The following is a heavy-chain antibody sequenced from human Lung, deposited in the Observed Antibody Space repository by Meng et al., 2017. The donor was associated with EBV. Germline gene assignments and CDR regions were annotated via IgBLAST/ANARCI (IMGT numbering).Heavy chain of an antibody. CDR3: ARDYGSGRPFDY. CDR2: GSNE. D-gene: IGHD3-10*01. Sequence: GSNEYYVEAVTGLFTISRDNSKNTLFLPMNSLRAEDTAVYYCARDYGSGRPFDYWGQGTLVTVSS. J-gene: IGHJ4*02. V-gene: IGHV3-30-3*01.